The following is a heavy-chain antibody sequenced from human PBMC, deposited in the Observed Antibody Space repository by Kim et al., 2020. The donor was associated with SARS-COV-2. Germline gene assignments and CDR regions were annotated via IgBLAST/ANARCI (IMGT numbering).Heavy chain of an antibody. CDR3: ARYDGDYAGYYFGMDV. J-gene: IGHJ6*02. V-gene: IGHV4-38-2*02. Sequence: SETLSLTCSVSGYSISRGYFWGWVRQPPGKGLEWIGGIYHSGSTYYNPSLKSRLTMSVDTSKNYFSLRLSSVTAADTAVYYCARYDGDYAGYYFGMDVWGQGTTVTVSS. CDR1: GYSISRGYF. D-gene: IGHD4-17*01. CDR2: IYHSGST.